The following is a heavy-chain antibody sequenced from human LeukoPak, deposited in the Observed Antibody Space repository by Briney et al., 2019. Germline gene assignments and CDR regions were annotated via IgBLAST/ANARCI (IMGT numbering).Heavy chain of an antibody. D-gene: IGHD2-8*01. Sequence: VKVSCKASGYTFASYGVSWERQAPGQGPEWMAWISVYSGNTKYAQKFQDRVTLTADTSTSTVYMELRSLRSDDTAVYYCARDGWSLGPWGQGTLVTVSS. J-gene: IGHJ5*02. V-gene: IGHV1-18*01. CDR3: ARDGWSLGP. CDR2: ISVYSGNT. CDR1: GYTFASYG.